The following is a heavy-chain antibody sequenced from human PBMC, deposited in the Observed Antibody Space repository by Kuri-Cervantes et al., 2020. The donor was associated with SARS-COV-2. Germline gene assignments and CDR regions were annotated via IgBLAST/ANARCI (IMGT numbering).Heavy chain of an antibody. D-gene: IGHD6-19*01. J-gene: IGHJ5*02. CDR1: GYSFTSYW. Sequence: GESLKISCTGSGYSFTSYWIGWVRQVPGKDLEWMGIIYPGDSDTRYSPSFQGQVTSSADKSISTAYLQWSSLKASDTAIYFCARLQTADASSGWYVYDAWGPGTQVTVSS. CDR3: ARLQTADASSGWYVYDA. V-gene: IGHV5-51*01. CDR2: IYPGDSDT.